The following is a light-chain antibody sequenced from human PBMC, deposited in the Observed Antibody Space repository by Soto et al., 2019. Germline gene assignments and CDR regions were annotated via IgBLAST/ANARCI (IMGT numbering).Light chain of an antibody. CDR2: DAS. CDR3: QQYENLPN. V-gene: IGKV1-33*01. Sequence: DIQMTQSPSTLSGSVADRVTITFLASQTISSWLAWYQQKPGKAPKLLIYDASNLEAGVPSRFRGSGSGTDFTFTISRLQPEDIATYYCQQYENLPNFGQGTRLEIK. CDR1: QTISSW. J-gene: IGKJ5*01.